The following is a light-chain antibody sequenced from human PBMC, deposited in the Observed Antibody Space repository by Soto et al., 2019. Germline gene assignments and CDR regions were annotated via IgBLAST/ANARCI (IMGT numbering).Light chain of an antibody. Sequence: QSVLTQPASVSGSPGQSITISCTGTSSDVGGYNYVSWYQQHPGKAPKLMIYDVSNRPSGVSNRFSGSKSGIRASLTISGLQAEDEADYYCSSYTDRDTYVFGTGTKVTVL. CDR3: SSYTDRDTYV. CDR1: SSDVGGYNY. J-gene: IGLJ1*01. CDR2: DVS. V-gene: IGLV2-14*01.